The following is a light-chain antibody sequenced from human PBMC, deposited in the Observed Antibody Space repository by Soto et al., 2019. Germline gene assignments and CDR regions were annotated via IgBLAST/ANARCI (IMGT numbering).Light chain of an antibody. V-gene: IGLV2-14*01. CDR1: SSDVGAYNY. CDR2: EVS. J-gene: IGLJ1*01. CDR3: SSYTSSSTRV. Sequence: QSALTQPASVSGSPGQSITISCPGTSSDVGAYNYVSCYQQHPGKAPKLMIYEVSNRPSGLANRFSGSKSVNTAYLIISGLQAEDEADYYCSSYTSSSTRVFGTGTKLTVL.